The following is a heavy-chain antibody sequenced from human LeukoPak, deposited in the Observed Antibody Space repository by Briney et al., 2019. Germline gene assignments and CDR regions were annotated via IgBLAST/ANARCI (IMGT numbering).Heavy chain of an antibody. CDR1: GYTFTGYY. CDR2: INPNSGGT. D-gene: IGHD3-3*01. V-gene: IGHV1-2*02. Sequence: ASVKVSCKASGYTFTGYYMHWVRQAPGQGLEWMGWINPNSGGTNYAQKFQGRVTMTRDTSISTAYMELSRLRSDDTAVYYGARDRTGYDLWSGYYKYYFDYWGQGTLVTVSS. J-gene: IGHJ4*02. CDR3: ARDRTGYDLWSGYYKYYFDY.